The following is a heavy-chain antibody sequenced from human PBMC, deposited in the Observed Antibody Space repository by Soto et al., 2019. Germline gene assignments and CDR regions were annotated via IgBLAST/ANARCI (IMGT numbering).Heavy chain of an antibody. CDR2: ISYTGSA. V-gene: IGHV4-59*01. CDR1: GGSLSGSC. Sequence: SETLSLTCSVSGGSLSGSCCSWIRQSPGKGLEWIASISYTGSATYNPSLKSRATISVDTSENQFSLKLTSLTTADTAAYYCATGGGWLQNSNLRGLYFDYWGQGAQVTVSS. D-gene: IGHD6-19*01. CDR3: ATGGGWLQNSNLRGLYFDY. J-gene: IGHJ4*02.